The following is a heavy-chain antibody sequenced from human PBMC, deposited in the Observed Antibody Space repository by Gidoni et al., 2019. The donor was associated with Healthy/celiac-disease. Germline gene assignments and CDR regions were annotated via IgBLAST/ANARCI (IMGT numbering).Heavy chain of an antibody. CDR3: ASVGGYGDPPLDDY. V-gene: IGHV3-30*04. J-gene: IGHJ4*02. CDR2: ISYDGSNK. CDR1: GFTFSSYA. Sequence: QVQLVESGGGVVQPGRSLRLSCAASGFTFSSYAMHWVRQAPGKGLEWVAVISYDGSNKYYADSVKGRFTISRDNSKNTLYLQMNSLRAEDTAVYYCASVGGYGDPPLDDYWGQGTLVTVSS. D-gene: IGHD4-17*01.